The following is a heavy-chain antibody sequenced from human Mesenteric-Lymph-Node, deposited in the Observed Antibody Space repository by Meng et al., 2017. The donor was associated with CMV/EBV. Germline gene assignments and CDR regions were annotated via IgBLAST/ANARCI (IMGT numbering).Heavy chain of an antibody. D-gene: IGHD2-15*01. Sequence: GSLRLSCTVSGGSISSYYWSWIRQPPGKGLEWIGCIYHSGSTNYNPSLKSRVTVSIDTSKNQFSLKLSSVTAADTAVYYCARFHRVGEAFDIWGQGTMVTVSS. J-gene: IGHJ3*02. CDR1: GGSISSYY. CDR2: IYHSGST. CDR3: ARFHRVGEAFDI. V-gene: IGHV4-59*01.